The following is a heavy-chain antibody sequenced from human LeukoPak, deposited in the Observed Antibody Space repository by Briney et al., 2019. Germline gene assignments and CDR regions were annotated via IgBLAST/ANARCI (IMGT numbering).Heavy chain of an antibody. Sequence: PSETLFLTCAVYGGSFSGYYWSWIRQPPGKGLEWIGEINHSGSTNYNPSLKSRVTISVDTSKNQFSLKLSSATAADTAVYYWARGEPHIVVVPAAIISVHWFDPWGQGTLVTVSS. CDR1: GGSFSGYY. CDR3: ARGEPHIVVVPAAIISVHWFDP. J-gene: IGHJ5*02. V-gene: IGHV4-34*01. D-gene: IGHD2-2*01. CDR2: INHSGST.